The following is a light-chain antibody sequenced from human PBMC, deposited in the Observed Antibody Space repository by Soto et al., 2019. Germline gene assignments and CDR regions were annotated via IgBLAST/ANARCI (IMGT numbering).Light chain of an antibody. J-gene: IGKJ5*01. CDR1: QNISPW. CDR2: KVS. V-gene: IGKV1-5*03. CDR3: QQYHTYST. Sequence: DIQMSQSPSTLSASEGDRLTITCRASQNISPWLAWYQQKPGKAPKFLIYKVSNLQSGVPSRFSGSGSGTEFTLTISSLQPDDFATYYCQQYHTYSTFGQGPLLEVK.